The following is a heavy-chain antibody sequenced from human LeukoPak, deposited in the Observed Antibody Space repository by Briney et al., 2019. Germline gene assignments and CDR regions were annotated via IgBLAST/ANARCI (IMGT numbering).Heavy chain of an antibody. V-gene: IGHV1-69*01. D-gene: IGHD2-15*01. J-gene: IGHJ4*02. Sequence: SVKVSCKASGGTFSSYAISWVRQAPGQGLEWMGGIIPIFGTANYAQKFQGRVTITADESTSTAYLELSSLRSEDTAVYYCARVVVMPRWKHNYGEWYFDYWGQGTMVTVSS. CDR3: ARVVVMPRWKHNYGEWYFDY. CDR2: IIPIFGTA. CDR1: GGTFSSYA.